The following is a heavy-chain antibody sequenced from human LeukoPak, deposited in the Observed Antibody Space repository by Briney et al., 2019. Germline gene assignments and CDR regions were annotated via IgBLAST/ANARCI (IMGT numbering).Heavy chain of an antibody. CDR3: ARFHYYDSSGYYYSAFDI. V-gene: IGHV4-30-4*01. J-gene: IGHJ3*02. Sequence: SETLSLTCTVSGGSISSGDYYWSWIRQPPGKSLEWIGYIYYSGSTYYNPSLKSRVTISVDTSKNQFSLKLSSVTAADTAVYYCARFHYYDSSGYYYSAFDIWGQGTMVTVSS. CDR2: IYYSGST. D-gene: IGHD3-22*01. CDR1: GGSISSGDYY.